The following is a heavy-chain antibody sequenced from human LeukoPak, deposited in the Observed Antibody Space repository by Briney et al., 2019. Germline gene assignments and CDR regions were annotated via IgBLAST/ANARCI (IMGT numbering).Heavy chain of an antibody. Sequence: ASVKVSCKASGYTFTSYYMHWVRQAPGQGLEWMGIINPSGGSTSYARKFQGRVTMTRDMSTSTVYMELSSLRSEDTAVYYCARGNLIDLCFDYWGQGTLVTVSS. CDR2: INPSGGST. D-gene: IGHD2-8*01. CDR3: ARGNLIDLCFDY. CDR1: GYTFTSYY. J-gene: IGHJ4*02. V-gene: IGHV1-46*01.